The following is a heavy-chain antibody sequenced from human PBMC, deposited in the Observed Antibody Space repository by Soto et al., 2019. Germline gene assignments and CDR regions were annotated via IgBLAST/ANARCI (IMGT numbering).Heavy chain of an antibody. CDR2: IWYDGSNK. CDR3: VRDSGVPTNGGIYDFDI. CDR1: VFTFSSYC. J-gene: IGHJ3*02. Sequence: WLSXRLSWSAAVFTFSSYCIHGVRQAPGKGLEWVAVIWYDGSNKYYADSVKGRFTISRDNSKNTVNLQMNSMRAEDTAVYYCVRDSGVPTNGGIYDFDIRGQRPMV. D-gene: IGHD3-16*01. V-gene: IGHV3-33*08.